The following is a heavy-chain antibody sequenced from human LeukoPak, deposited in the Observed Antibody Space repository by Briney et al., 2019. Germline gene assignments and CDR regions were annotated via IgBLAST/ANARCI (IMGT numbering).Heavy chain of an antibody. CDR1: GGSISSGGYS. CDR2: IYHSGST. CDR3: ARAIAAAGTDAFDI. J-gene: IGHJ3*02. D-gene: IGHD6-13*01. V-gene: IGHV4-30-2*01. Sequence: SQTLSLTCAVSGGSISSGGYSWSWIRQPPGKGLEWIGYIYHSGSTYYNPSLKSRVTISVDRSKNQFSLKLSSVTAADTAVYYCARAIAAAGTDAFDIWGQGTIVTVSS.